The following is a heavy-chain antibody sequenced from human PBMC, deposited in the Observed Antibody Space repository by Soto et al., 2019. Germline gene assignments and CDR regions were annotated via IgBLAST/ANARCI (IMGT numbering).Heavy chain of an antibody. Sequence: SGPMLLNCTKTLILISTFAGFSLSNRRVGVRWIRQPPGKDLVWLALTYSDDDKRYSSSLKGRLTITEDTSKNQVDLTMTSMDPVDTAKYCCAHKAAALRAIYYFDYWGQGALVTVSS. CDR3: AHKAAALRAIYYFDY. D-gene: IGHD6-13*01. J-gene: IGHJ4*02. CDR1: GFSLSNRRVG. CDR2: TYSDDDK. V-gene: IGHV2-5*02.